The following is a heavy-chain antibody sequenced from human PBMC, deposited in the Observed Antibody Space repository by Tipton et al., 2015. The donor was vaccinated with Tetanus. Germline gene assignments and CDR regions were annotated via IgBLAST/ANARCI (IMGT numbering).Heavy chain of an antibody. CDR3: ARDIIRVGATRYFDH. CDR1: GFTFSSYA. V-gene: IGHV3-23*01. Sequence: SLRLSCAASGFTFSSYAMSWVRQAPGKGLEWVSAISGTSGSGGSTYYADSVKGRFTISRDNSKNTLYLQMNSLRAEDSAVYYCARDIIRVGATRYFDHWGQGILVTVSS. CDR2: ISGTSGSGGST. J-gene: IGHJ4*02. D-gene: IGHD1-26*01.